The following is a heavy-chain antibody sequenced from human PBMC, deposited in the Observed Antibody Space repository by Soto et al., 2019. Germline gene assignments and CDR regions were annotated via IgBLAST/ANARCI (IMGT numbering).Heavy chain of an antibody. D-gene: IGHD3-10*01. Sequence: PGGSLRLSCAASGFTFSSYGMHWVRQAPGKGLEWVAVIWYDGSNKYYADSVKGRFTISRDNSKNTLYLQMNSLRAEDTAAYYCARDGSMVRFDYWGQGTLVTVSS. CDR3: ARDGSMVRFDY. CDR1: GFTFSSYG. V-gene: IGHV3-33*01. J-gene: IGHJ4*02. CDR2: IWYDGSNK.